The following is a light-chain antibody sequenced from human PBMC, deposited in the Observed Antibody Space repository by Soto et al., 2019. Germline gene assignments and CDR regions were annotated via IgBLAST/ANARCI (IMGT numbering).Light chain of an antibody. CDR2: DAS. CDR3: QQYNRYWT. J-gene: IGKJ1*01. V-gene: IGKV1-5*01. Sequence: DIQMTQPPSTLSASVGDRVTITCRASQSISSWLAWYQQKPGKAPKLLIYDASSLESGVPSRFSGSGSGTEVSLTISGLQPDDFATYYCQQYNRYWTFGQGTQVEIK. CDR1: QSISSW.